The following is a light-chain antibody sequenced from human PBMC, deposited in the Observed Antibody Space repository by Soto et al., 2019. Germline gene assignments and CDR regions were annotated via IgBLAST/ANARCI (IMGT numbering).Light chain of an antibody. CDR2: YDN. CDR3: QVWDSGSDQLV. CDR1: SMTSKS. Sequence: SYELTQPPSMSVAPGETASISCEGNSMTSKSVHWYQQKPGQAPVLVIFYDNDRTSGTPERFSGSKSGNTATLTIARVEAGDEADYYCQVWDSGSDQLVFGGGTQLTVL. J-gene: IGLJ2*01. V-gene: IGLV3-21*01.